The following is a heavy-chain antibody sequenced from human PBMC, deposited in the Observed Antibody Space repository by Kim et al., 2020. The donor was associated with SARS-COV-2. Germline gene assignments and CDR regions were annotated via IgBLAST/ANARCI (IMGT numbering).Heavy chain of an antibody. CDR3: ARVRRIMVVVPAARGWFDP. D-gene: IGHD2-2*01. V-gene: IGHV4-34*01. CDR2: INHSGST. Sequence: SETLSLTCAVYGGSFSGYYWSWIRQPPGKGLEWIGEINHSGSTNYNPSLKSRVTISVDTSKNQFSLKLSSVTAADTAVYYCARVRRIMVVVPAARGWFDPWGQGTLVTVSS. J-gene: IGHJ5*02. CDR1: GGSFSGYY.